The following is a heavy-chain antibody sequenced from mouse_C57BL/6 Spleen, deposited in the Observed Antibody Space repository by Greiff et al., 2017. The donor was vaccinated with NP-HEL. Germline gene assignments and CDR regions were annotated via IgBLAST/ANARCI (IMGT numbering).Heavy chain of an antibody. V-gene: IGHV5-16*01. CDR2: FNYDGSST. CDR1: GFTFSDSY. Sequence: EVQLLESEGGLVQPGSSIKLSCTASGFTFSDSYMAWVRQVPEKCLEWVANFNYDGSSTYYLDSLKSRFIISRDNERNMLYLQMSRLKSEDTATYYCAREPSTVGYFDDWGQGTTLTVSS. J-gene: IGHJ2*01. D-gene: IGHD1-1*01. CDR3: AREPSTVGYFDD.